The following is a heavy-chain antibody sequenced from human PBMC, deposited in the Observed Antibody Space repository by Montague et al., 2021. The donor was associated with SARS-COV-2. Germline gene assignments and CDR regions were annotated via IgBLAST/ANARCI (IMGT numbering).Heavy chain of an antibody. CDR2: IYYSGST. J-gene: IGHJ6*02. CDR1: GGSISSSSYY. D-gene: IGHD6-13*01. CDR3: ARDPEATYSSSWYYYYGMNV. Sequence: SETLSLTCTVSGGSISSSSYYWGWIRQPPGKGLEWNGSIYYSGSTYYNPSLKSRVTISADTYKNQFSLKLSSVTAADTAVYYCARDPEATYSSSWYYYYGMNVGGQGTTVPFSS. V-gene: IGHV4-39*07.